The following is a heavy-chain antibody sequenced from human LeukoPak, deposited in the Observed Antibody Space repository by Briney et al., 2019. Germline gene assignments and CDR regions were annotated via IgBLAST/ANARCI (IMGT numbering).Heavy chain of an antibody. CDR1: GFTVSSNY. CDR2: IYSGGST. V-gene: IGHV3-66*02. CDR3: ARDDFWSGYYRYDP. D-gene: IGHD3-3*01. J-gene: IGHJ5*02. Sequence: GGSLRLSCAASGFTVSSNYMSWVRQAPGKGLEGVSVIYSGGSTYYADSVKGRFTISRDNSKNTLYLQMNSLRAEDTAVYYCARDDFWSGYYRYDPWGQGTLVTVSS.